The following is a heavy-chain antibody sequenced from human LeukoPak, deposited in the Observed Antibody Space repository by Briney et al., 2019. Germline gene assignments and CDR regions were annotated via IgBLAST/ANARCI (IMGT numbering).Heavy chain of an antibody. CDR2: IRYDGSNK. V-gene: IGHV3-30*02. D-gene: IGHD3-22*01. CDR1: GFTFSSYG. J-gene: IGHJ4*02. Sequence: PGGSLRLSCAASGFTFSSYGMHWVRQAPGKGLEWVTFIRYDGSNKYYADSVKGRFTISRDNSKNTLYLQMNSLRAEDTAVYYCARVGATYYYDRTTDYWGQGTLVTVSS. CDR3: ARVGATYYYDRTTDY.